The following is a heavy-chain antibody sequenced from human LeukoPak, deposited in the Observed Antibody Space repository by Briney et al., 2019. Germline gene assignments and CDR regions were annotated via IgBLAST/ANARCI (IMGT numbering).Heavy chain of an antibody. J-gene: IGHJ5*02. CDR1: GGTFSSYA. CDR2: IIPIFGTA. CDR3: ASGDYDFWSGRNWFDP. D-gene: IGHD3-3*01. Sequence: ASVKVSCKASGGTFSSYAISWVRQAPGQGLEWMGGIIPIFGTANYAQKFQGRVTITADKSTSTAYMELSSLRSEDTAVYYCASGDYDFWSGRNWFDPWGQGTLVTVSS. V-gene: IGHV1-69*06.